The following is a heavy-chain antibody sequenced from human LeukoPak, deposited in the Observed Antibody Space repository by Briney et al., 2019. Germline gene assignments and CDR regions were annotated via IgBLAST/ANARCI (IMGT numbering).Heavy chain of an antibody. D-gene: IGHD6-19*01. CDR3: ARDALRIAVAGTMLAPTVHY. J-gene: IGHJ4*02. CDR1: GYTFTGYY. V-gene: IGHV1-2*02. CDR2: INPNSGGT. Sequence: ASVKVSCKASGYTFTGYYMHWVRQAPGQGLEWMGWINPNSGGTNYAQKFQGRVTMTRDTSISTAYMELSRLRSDDTAVYYCARDALRIAVAGTMLAPTVHYRGQGTLVTVSS.